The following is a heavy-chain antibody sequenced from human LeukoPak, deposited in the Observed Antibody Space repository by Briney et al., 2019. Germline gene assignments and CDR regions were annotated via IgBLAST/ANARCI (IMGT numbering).Heavy chain of an antibody. D-gene: IGHD3-10*01. CDR1: GGSISSGGYS. V-gene: IGHV4-61*02. Sequence: PSETLSLTCAVSGGSISSGGYSWSWIRQPPGKGLEWIGRIYTSGSTNYNPSLKSRVTMSVDTSKNQFSLKLSSVTAADMAVYYCAREQRITMVRGVMVPPNDAFDIWGQGTMVTVSS. CDR2: IYTSGST. CDR3: AREQRITMVRGVMVPPNDAFDI. J-gene: IGHJ3*02.